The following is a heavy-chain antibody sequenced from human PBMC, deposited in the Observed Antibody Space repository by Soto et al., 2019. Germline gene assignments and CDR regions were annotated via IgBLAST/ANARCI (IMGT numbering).Heavy chain of an antibody. CDR3: EKDGDYGAFFDL. D-gene: IGHD4-17*01. J-gene: IGHJ4*02. Sequence: EVQRLESGGDLVQPGGSLRLSCADSGLTFARHAMSWVRQAPGKGLEWVSVISGSGGYTHYADAVKGRYTISRDNATITVYLQMNSLRAENKAVYFSEKDGDYGAFFDLWGEGTLVVVSS. CDR2: ISGSGGYT. V-gene: IGHV3-23*01. CDR1: GLTFARHA.